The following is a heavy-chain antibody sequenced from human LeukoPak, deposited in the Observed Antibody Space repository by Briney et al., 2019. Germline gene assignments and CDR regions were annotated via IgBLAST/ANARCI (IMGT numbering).Heavy chain of an antibody. CDR1: GFTFSSYA. CDR3: AKYGSGSYPNYYYYYGMDV. V-gene: IGHV3-23*01. CDR2: ISGSGGST. Sequence: GGSLRLSCAASGFTFSSYAMSWVRQAPGKGLEWVSAISGSGGSTYYADSVKGRFTISRDNSKNTLYLQMNSLRAEDTAVYYCAKYGSGSYPNYYYYYGMDVWGQGTTVTVSS. D-gene: IGHD3-10*01. J-gene: IGHJ6*02.